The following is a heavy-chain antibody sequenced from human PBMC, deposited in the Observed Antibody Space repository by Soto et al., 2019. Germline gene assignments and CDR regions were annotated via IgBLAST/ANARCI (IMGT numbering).Heavy chain of an antibody. D-gene: IGHD3-10*01. Sequence: SVKVSCTASVGTFSSYAISWVRQAPGQGLEWMGGIVPIFGTANYAQKFQGRVTITADESTSTAYMELSSLRSEDTAVYYCASYGSGSYPDVYGMDVWGQGTTVTVSS. CDR2: IVPIFGTA. V-gene: IGHV1-69*13. J-gene: IGHJ6*02. CDR1: VGTFSSYA. CDR3: ASYGSGSYPDVYGMDV.